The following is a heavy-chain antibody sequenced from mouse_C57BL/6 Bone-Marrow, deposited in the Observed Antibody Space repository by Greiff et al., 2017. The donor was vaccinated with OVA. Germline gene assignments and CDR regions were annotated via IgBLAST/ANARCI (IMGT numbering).Heavy chain of an antibody. J-gene: IGHJ1*03. CDR3: ARGKLPYWYFEV. CDR2: VYIGNGYT. V-gene: IGHV1-58*01. Sequence: VQLQQSGAELVRPGSSVKMSCKTSGYTFTSYGMNWVKLRPGQGLEWIGYVYIGNGYTEYNEKFKGKATLTSDTSSSTAYLQLRSLTSGDFAIYFCARGKLPYWYFEVWGTGTTVTVSS. CDR1: GYTFTSYG.